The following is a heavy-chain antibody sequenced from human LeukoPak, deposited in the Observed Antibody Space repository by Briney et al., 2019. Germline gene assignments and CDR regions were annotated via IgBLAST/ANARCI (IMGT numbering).Heavy chain of an antibody. CDR1: GFTFSSYG. J-gene: IGHJ6*03. CDR3: ARGGGYCSGGSCYSPGNYYYYYMDV. CDR2: IRSTGDST. Sequence: PPGGSLRLSCAASGFTFSSYGMHWVRQAPGKGLEFVSGIRSTGDSTYYANSAKGRFTISRDNAKNSLYLQMNSLRAEDTAVYYCARGGGYCSGGSCYSPGNYYYYYMDVWGKGTTVTVSS. D-gene: IGHD2-15*01. V-gene: IGHV3-64*01.